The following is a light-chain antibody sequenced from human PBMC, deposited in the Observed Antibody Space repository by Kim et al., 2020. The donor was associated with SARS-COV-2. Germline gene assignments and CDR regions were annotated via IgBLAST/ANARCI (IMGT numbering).Light chain of an antibody. V-gene: IGKV1-5*02. J-gene: IGKJ2*01. CDR1: ESAGSW. CDR2: DTS. Sequence: SASVGDSVTIICRASESAGSWLAWYQQKPWTAPKLLIYDTSSLQSGVPSRFSGSGTGTVFTLSISNLQAGDSATYYCQQYQASPYTFGQGTKLEI. CDR3: QQYQASPYT.